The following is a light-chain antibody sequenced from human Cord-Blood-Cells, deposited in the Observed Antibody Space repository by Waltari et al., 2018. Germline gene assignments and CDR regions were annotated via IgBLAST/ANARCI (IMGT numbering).Light chain of an antibody. J-gene: IGKJ4*01. Sequence: DIQMTQSPSSLSASVGDRVTITCRASQSISSYLNWYQQKPGKAPKLLIYASSSLQSGVPSRFSGSGSGTDFTLTISSLQPEDCATYYCQQSYSTLLTFGGGTKVEIK. CDR1: QSISSY. V-gene: IGKV1-39*01. CDR2: ASS. CDR3: QQSYSTLLT.